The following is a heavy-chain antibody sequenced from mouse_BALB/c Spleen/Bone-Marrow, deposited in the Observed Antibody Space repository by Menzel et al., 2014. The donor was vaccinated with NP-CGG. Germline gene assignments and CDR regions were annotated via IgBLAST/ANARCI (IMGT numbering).Heavy chain of an antibody. CDR2: IYPGSGST. CDR1: GYTFTSYW. Sequence: LQQPGSELVRPGASVKLSCKASGYTFTSYWMHWVKQRPGQGLEWIGNIYPGSGSTNYDEKFKSKATLTVDTSSSTAYMQLSSLTSEDSAVYSCTRRYEIYYAMDYWGQGTSVPVPS. D-gene: IGHD2-14*01. V-gene: IGHV1S22*01. CDR3: TRRYEIYYAMDY. J-gene: IGHJ4*01.